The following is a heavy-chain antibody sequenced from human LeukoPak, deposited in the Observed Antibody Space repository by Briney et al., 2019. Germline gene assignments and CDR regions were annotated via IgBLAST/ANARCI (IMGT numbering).Heavy chain of an antibody. V-gene: IGHV1-69*13. D-gene: IGHD2-2*01. J-gene: IGHJ6*03. CDR1: GGTFSSYA. Sequence: SVKVSCKASGGTFSSYAISWVRHAPGQGLELMGGIIPIFGTANYAQKFQGRVTITADESTSTAYMELSSLRSEDTAVYYCAQGGYQLLYKDYYYYYYMDVWGKGTTVTVSS. CDR3: AQGGYQLLYKDYYYYYYMDV. CDR2: IIPIFGTA.